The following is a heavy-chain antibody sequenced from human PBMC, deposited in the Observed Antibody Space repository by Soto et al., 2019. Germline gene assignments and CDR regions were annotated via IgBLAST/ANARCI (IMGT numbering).Heavy chain of an antibody. CDR2: ISGSGGST. Sequence: HPGGSLRLSCAASGFTFSSYAMSWVRQAPGKGLEWVSAISGSGGSTYYADSVKGRFTISRDNSKNTLYLQMNSLRAEDTAVYYCAKWGNGLGYDYYYYGMDVWGQGTTVTVSS. CDR3: AKWGNGLGYDYYYYGMDV. V-gene: IGHV3-23*01. J-gene: IGHJ6*02. CDR1: GFTFSSYA. D-gene: IGHD5-12*01.